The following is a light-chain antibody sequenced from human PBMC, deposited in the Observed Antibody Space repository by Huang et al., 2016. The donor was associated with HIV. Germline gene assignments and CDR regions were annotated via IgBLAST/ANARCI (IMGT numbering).Light chain of an antibody. CDR1: QSISSW. Sequence: DIQMTQSPSILSASVGDRVTITCRASQSISSWLAWYQQKPGKAPKLLIYNASNLESGVPSRFSGSGSGTEFTLTISSLQTDDIATYYCQQYKTYWTFGLGTKVEIK. V-gene: IGKV1-5*01. CDR2: NAS. J-gene: IGKJ1*01. CDR3: QQYKTYWT.